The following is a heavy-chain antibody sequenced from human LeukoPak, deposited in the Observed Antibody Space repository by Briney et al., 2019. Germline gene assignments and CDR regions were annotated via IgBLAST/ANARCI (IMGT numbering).Heavy chain of an antibody. CDR2: ISSGATTI. J-gene: IGHJ4*02. D-gene: IGHD5-24*01. CDR1: GFTFSSYG. V-gene: IGHV3-48*02. Sequence: GGSLRLSCAAAGFTFSSYGMTWVRQAPGKGLEWDSYISSGATTIYYADSVMGRFTVSRDNANNSLYLQMNSLRDEDTAMFYCARVGDGHSVNYLDSWGQGTLVTVYS. CDR3: ARVGDGHSVNYLDS.